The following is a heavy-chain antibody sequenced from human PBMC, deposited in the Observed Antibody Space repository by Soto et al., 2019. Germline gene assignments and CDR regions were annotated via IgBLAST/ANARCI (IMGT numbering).Heavy chain of an antibody. Sequence: QITLKESGPPLVKPTQTLTLTCTFSGFSLSTSGVGVGWIRQPPGKALEWLALIYWDDDKRYSPSLKSRLTITKDTSKNQVVLTMTNMDPVDTATYYCAHSVRELLRDWYFDLWGRGTLVTVSS. J-gene: IGHJ2*01. D-gene: IGHD1-26*01. CDR1: GFSLSTSGVG. V-gene: IGHV2-5*02. CDR3: AHSVRELLRDWYFDL. CDR2: IYWDDDK.